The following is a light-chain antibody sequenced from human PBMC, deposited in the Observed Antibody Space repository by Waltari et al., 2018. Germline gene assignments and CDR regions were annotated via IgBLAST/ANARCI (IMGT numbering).Light chain of an antibody. Sequence: EIVLTQSPGTLTLSPGEGATRSCRASQSIGRSLAWYQQKPGQPPRLLIYGTSNRATGIPDRFSGGGSATDFSLTISRLEPEDVAMYYCQHYVSLPVTFGQGTKVEIK. CDR2: GTS. CDR1: QSIGRS. V-gene: IGKV3-20*01. J-gene: IGKJ1*01. CDR3: QHYVSLPVT.